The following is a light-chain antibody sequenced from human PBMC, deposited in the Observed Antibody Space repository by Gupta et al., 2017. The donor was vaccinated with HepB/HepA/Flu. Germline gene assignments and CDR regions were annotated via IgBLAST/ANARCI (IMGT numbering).Light chain of an antibody. Sequence: SYDLSQPPSVSVSPGQTVSISCSGDKLEDKYVSWYQQRPGQSPVLVIFKDIKRPSEIPERFSGSNSGKTATLTIGGAQALDEADYFCQAWDGSAAVFGAGTKVTVL. J-gene: IGLJ1*01. V-gene: IGLV3-1*01. CDR3: QAWDGSAAV. CDR1: KLEDKY. CDR2: KDI.